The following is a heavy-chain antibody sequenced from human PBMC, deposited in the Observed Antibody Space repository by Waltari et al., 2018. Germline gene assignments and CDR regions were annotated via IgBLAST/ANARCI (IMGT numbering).Heavy chain of an antibody. CDR3: ARGTIFGVAKIPNYYYGMDV. Sequence: EVQLVESGGGLVQPGGSLRLSCAASGFTFSSYEMNWVRQAPGKGLEWVSYISSSGSTRYYAESVKGRFTISRDNAKNSLYLQMNSLRAEDTAVYYCARGTIFGVAKIPNYYYGMDVWGQGTTVTVSS. CDR1: GFTFSSYE. CDR2: ISSSGSTR. V-gene: IGHV3-48*03. J-gene: IGHJ6*02. D-gene: IGHD3-3*01.